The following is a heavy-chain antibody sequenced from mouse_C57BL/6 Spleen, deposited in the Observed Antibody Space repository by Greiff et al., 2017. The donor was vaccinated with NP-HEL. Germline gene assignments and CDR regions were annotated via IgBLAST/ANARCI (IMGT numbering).Heavy chain of an antibody. CDR2: ICDGGSYT. D-gene: IGHD1-1*01. Sequence: VHLVESGGGLVKPGGSLKLSCAASGFTFSSYAMSWVRQTPEKRLEWVATICDGGSYTYYPDNVKGRFTISRDNAKNNLYLQMSHLKSEDTAMYCCAKDLYGSSSFDYWGKGTTLTVSS. CDR3: AKDLYGSSSFDY. J-gene: IGHJ2*01. V-gene: IGHV5-4*01. CDR1: GFTFSSYA.